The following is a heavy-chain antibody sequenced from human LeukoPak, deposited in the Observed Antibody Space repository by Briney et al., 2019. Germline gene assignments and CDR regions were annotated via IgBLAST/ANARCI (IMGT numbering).Heavy chain of an antibody. D-gene: IGHD6-13*01. CDR3: ARGIPLAAARYYYGMDV. Sequence: GTSVKVSCKASGFTFTSSAMQWVRQARGQRLEWIGWIVVGSGNTNYAQKFQERVTITRDMSTSTAYMELSSLRSEDTAVYYCARGIPLAAARYYYGMDVWGQGTLVTVSS. CDR2: IVVGSGNT. V-gene: IGHV1-58*02. J-gene: IGHJ6*02. CDR1: GFTFTSSA.